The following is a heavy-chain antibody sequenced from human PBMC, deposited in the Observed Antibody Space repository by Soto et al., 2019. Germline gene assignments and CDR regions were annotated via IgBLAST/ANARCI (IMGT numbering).Heavy chain of an antibody. J-gene: IGHJ3*02. D-gene: IGHD3-3*01. CDR3: AKGATYYDFWSGPAMPMDSDAFDI. CDR1: GFTFSSYA. CDR2: ISGSGGST. V-gene: IGHV3-23*01. Sequence: EVQLLESGGGLVQPGGSLRLSCAASGFTFSSYAMSWVRQAPGKGLEWVSAISGSGGSTYYADSVKGRFTISRDNSKNTLYLQMNSLRAEDTAVYYCAKGATYYDFWSGPAMPMDSDAFDIWGQGTMVTVSS.